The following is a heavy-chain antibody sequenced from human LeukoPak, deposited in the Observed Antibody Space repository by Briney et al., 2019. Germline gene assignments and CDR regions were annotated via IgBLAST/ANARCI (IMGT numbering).Heavy chain of an antibody. CDR2: INPYSGAI. D-gene: IGHD1-26*01. CDR1: GFTFTDEY. Sequence: ASVKVSCKSSGFTFTDEYIHWVRQAPGQGLEWMGWINPYSGAINYAQKFQGRVTMTRDTSISTAYMEPSGLRSDDTAVYYCARDTTRDNWFDPWGQGTLVTVSS. V-gene: IGHV1-2*02. CDR3: ARDTTRDNWFDP. J-gene: IGHJ5*02.